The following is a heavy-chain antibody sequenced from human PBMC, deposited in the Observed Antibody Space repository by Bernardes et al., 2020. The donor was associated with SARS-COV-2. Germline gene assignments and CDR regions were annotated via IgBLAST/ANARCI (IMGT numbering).Heavy chain of an antibody. CDR2: IIPIFGTA. Sequence: SVKVSCKASGGTFSSYAIIWVRQAPGQGLEWMGRIIPIFGTANYAQKFQGRVTITADESTSTAYMELSSLRSEDTAVYYCARDRGALGMIVVDSTHYFDYWGQGTLVTVSS. CDR1: GGTFSSYA. D-gene: IGHD3-22*01. V-gene: IGHV1-69*13. CDR3: ARDRGALGMIVVDSTHYFDY. J-gene: IGHJ4*02.